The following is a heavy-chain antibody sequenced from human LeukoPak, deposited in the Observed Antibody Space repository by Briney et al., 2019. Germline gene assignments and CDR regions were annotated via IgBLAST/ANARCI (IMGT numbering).Heavy chain of an antibody. CDR1: GFTFSSYS. Sequence: GGSLRLSCAASGFTFSSYSMNWVRQAPGKGLEWVSSISSSSSYIYYADSVKGRFTISRDNAKNSLYLQMNSLRAEDTAVYYCAKDLSNSSSDYYYYGMDVWGQGTTVTVSS. D-gene: IGHD6-6*01. CDR2: ISSSSSYI. J-gene: IGHJ6*02. V-gene: IGHV3-21*01. CDR3: AKDLSNSSSDYYYYGMDV.